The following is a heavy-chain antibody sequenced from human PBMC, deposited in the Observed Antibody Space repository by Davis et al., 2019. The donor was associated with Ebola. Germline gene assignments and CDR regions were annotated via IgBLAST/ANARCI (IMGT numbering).Heavy chain of an antibody. J-gene: IGHJ5*02. D-gene: IGHD3-3*01. CDR2: ISSSGSTI. CDR3: ARDGITIFGVVDYYVGWFDP. V-gene: IGHV3-48*04. Sequence: GGSLRLSCAASGFTFSSYSMSWVRQAPGKGLEWVSYISSSGSTIYYADSVKGRFTISRDNAKNSLYLQMNSLRAEDTAVYYCARDGITIFGVVDYYVGWFDPWGQGTLVTVSS. CDR1: GFTFSSYS.